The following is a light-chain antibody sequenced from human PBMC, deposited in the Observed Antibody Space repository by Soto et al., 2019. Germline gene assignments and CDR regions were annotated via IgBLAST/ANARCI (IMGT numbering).Light chain of an antibody. CDR1: QNIDIF. Sequence: DIQMTQSPSSLSASVGDRVTITCRASQNIDIFLNWYHQKPGRAPNLLIYGASTLQNGVPSRFSGSGSGTDFSLTISSLQSEDFAVYYCQLHYNWLFTFGQGTKLEIK. J-gene: IGKJ2*01. V-gene: IGKV1-39*02. CDR2: GAS. CDR3: QLHYNWLFT.